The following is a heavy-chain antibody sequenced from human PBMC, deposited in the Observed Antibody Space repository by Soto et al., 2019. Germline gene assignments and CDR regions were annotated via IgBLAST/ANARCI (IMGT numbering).Heavy chain of an antibody. V-gene: IGHV4-39*01. D-gene: IGHD2-15*01. J-gene: IGHJ5*02. CDR3: ATRQGGSYNWFDP. CDR1: GGSISRSSYS. Sequence: SETLSLTCTVSGGSISRSSYSWGWIRQPPGKGLEWIGTIYYSGSTYYNPSLESRVTISVDTSKNQFSLKLSSVTAADTAVYYCATRQGGSYNWFDPWGQGTLVTVS. CDR2: IYYSGST.